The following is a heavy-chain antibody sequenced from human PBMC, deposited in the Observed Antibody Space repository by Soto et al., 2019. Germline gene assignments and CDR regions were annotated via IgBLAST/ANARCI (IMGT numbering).Heavy chain of an antibody. Sequence: QVQLQESGPGLVKPSETLSLTCSVSGGSISGYYWSWIRQPPGKGLEWIGYIYDTGSTKDNPSLKIRVTISIDTSKNQFSLRLSSVTAADTAVYYCAREQWLVRGVFDYWGQGTLVTVSS. J-gene: IGHJ4*02. CDR2: IYDTGST. CDR1: GGSISGYY. V-gene: IGHV4-59*01. D-gene: IGHD6-19*01. CDR3: AREQWLVRGVFDY.